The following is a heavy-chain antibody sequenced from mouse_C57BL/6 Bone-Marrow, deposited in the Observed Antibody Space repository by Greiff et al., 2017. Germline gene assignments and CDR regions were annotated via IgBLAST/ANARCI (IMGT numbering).Heavy chain of an antibody. Sequence: EVHLVESGAELVRPGASVKLSCTASGFNIKDDYMHWVKQRPEQGLEWIGWIDPENGDTEYASKFQGKATIPADTSSNTAYLQLSSLTSEDTAVYYCTTFYGSSYLRYFDVWGTGTTVTVSS. V-gene: IGHV14-4*01. J-gene: IGHJ1*03. D-gene: IGHD1-1*01. CDR3: TTFYGSSYLRYFDV. CDR1: GFNIKDDY. CDR2: IDPENGDT.